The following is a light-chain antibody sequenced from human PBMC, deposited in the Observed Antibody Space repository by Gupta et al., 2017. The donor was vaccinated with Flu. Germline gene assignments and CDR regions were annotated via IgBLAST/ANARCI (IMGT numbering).Light chain of an antibody. Sequence: DVQMTQSPSSLSASVGDRVTITCRASQSISDFLNWYQQKLGKAPNLLIYAAARSHSGVPSRYSGRGSGTAFTLTISMLQPADFATYYCQQTSGTPLTLGGGTKLDIK. CDR3: QQTSGTPLT. J-gene: IGKJ4*01. V-gene: IGKV1-39*01. CDR1: QSISDF. CDR2: AAA.